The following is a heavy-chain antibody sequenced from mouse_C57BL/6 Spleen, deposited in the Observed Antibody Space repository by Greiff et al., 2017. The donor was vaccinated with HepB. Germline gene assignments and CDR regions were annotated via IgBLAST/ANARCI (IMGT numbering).Heavy chain of an antibody. Sequence: VQLQQSGAELVKPGASVKLSCTASGFNIKDYYMHWVKQRTEQGLEWIGRIDPEDGETKYAPKFKGKATLTADTYSNTAYLQLSSLTSEDTAVYYCASDYGSLAWFAYWGQGTLVTVSA. J-gene: IGHJ3*01. D-gene: IGHD1-1*01. CDR2: IDPEDGET. CDR1: GFNIKDYY. CDR3: ASDYGSLAWFAY. V-gene: IGHV14-2*01.